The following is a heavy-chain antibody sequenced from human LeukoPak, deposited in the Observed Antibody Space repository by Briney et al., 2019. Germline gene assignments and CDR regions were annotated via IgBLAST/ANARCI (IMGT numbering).Heavy chain of an antibody. V-gene: IGHV4-59*01. CDR3: AAETFGGKPLYFFDY. CDR2: IYYSGST. Sequence: PSETLSLTCTVSGGSIPNFYWSWIRQSPGKGLEWIGFIYYSGSTNYNPSLKSRVTISVDTSKNQFSLKLTSVTAADTAVYYCAAETFGGKPLYFFDYWGQGTLVTVSS. CDR1: GGSIPNFY. D-gene: IGHD4-23*01. J-gene: IGHJ4*02.